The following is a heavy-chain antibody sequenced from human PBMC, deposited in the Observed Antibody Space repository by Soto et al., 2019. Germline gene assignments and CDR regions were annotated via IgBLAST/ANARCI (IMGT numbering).Heavy chain of an antibody. D-gene: IGHD6-19*01. J-gene: IGHJ4*02. Sequence: SETLSLTCAVSSGSISSSNWWSWVRQPPGKGLEWIGEIYHSGSTNYNPSLKSRVTISVDTSKNQFSLKLSSVTAADTAVYYCARVSGSQVAGTFDYWGQGTLVIVSS. CDR3: ARVSGSQVAGTFDY. V-gene: IGHV4-4*02. CDR2: IYHSGST. CDR1: SGSISSSNW.